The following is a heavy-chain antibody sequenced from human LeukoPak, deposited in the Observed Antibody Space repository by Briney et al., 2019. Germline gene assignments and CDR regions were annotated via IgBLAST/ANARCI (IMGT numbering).Heavy chain of an antibody. V-gene: IGHV4-4*02. Sequence: SGTLSLTCAVSGGSISSSNWWSWVRQPPGKGLEWIGEIYHSGSTNYNPSLKSRVTMSVDTSKNQFSLKLSSVTAADTAVYYCARYSSSWGGNEDWGQGTLVTVSS. CDR3: ARYSSSWGGNED. D-gene: IGHD6-13*01. CDR2: IYHSGST. CDR1: GGSISSSNW. J-gene: IGHJ4*02.